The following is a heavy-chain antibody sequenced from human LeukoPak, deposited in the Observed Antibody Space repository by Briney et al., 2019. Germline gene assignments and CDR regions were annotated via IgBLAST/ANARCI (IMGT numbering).Heavy chain of an antibody. CDR2: IWYDGSNK. D-gene: IGHD3-3*01. J-gene: IGHJ4*02. Sequence: GGSLRLSCAASGFTFSSYSMNWVRQAPGKGLEWVAVIWYDGSNKYYADSVKGRFTISRDNSKNTLYLQMNSLRAEDTAVYYCARGSVGYDFWSGYPEYYFDYWGQGTLVTVSS. V-gene: IGHV3-33*08. CDR3: ARGSVGYDFWSGYPEYYFDY. CDR1: GFTFSSYS.